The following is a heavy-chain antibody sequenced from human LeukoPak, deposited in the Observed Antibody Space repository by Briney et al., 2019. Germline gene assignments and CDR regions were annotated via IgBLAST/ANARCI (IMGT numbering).Heavy chain of an antibody. CDR1: GGTFSSYA. V-gene: IGHV1-69*04. J-gene: IGHJ4*02. Sequence: SVKVSCKASGGTFSSYAISWVRQAPGQGLEWMGRIIPILGIANYAQKFQGRVTITADKSTSTAYMELSSLRSEDTAVYYCASGPYYYDSSGSFDYWDQGTLVTVSS. CDR3: ASGPYYYDSSGSFDY. CDR2: IIPILGIA. D-gene: IGHD3-22*01.